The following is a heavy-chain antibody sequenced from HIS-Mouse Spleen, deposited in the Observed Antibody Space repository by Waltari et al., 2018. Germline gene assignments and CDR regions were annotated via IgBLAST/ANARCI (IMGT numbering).Heavy chain of an antibody. CDR2: IYYSGSH. CDR1: GGPISSSSYY. D-gene: IGHD6-13*01. Sequence: QLQLQESGPGLVKPSETLSLTCTVSGGPISSSSYYWGWIRQPPGKGLEWIGSIYYSGSHYYNPSLKRRVTISVDTSKNQFSLKLSSVTAADTAVYYCAREIPYSSSWYDWYFDLWGRGTLVTVSS. CDR3: AREIPYSSSWYDWYFDL. J-gene: IGHJ2*01. V-gene: IGHV4-39*07.